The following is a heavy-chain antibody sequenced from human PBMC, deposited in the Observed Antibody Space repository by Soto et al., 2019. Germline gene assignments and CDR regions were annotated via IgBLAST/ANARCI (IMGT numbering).Heavy chain of an antibody. Sequence: QVQLVQSGAEVKMPGASVKVSCKASGYTFTSYAMHWVRQAPGQRLEWMGWINAGNGNTKYSPKFQGRVTITRDTSAITAYMELSSLRFEDMAVYYCARALGLYNWNDAWGQGTLVTVSS. CDR1: GYTFTSYA. J-gene: IGHJ5*02. V-gene: IGHV1-3*01. CDR2: INAGNGNT. CDR3: ARALGLYNWNDA.